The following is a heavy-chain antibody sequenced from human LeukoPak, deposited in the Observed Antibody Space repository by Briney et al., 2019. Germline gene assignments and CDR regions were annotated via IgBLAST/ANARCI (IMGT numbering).Heavy chain of an antibody. Sequence: SETLSLTCTVSGASISSPTYYWGWIRQSPGKGLEWIGTISYSGSTYYNPSLKSRVTISVDTSKNQFSLRLTSVTVADTAMYYCARGRGNIGSHYYYGMDVWGQGTTVTVSS. D-gene: IGHD1-26*01. CDR3: ARGRGNIGSHYYYGMDV. CDR2: ISYSGST. J-gene: IGHJ6*02. CDR1: GASISSPTYY. V-gene: IGHV4-39*07.